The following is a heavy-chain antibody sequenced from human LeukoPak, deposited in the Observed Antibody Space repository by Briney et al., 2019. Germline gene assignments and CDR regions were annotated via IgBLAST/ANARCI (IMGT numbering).Heavy chain of an antibody. CDR1: GGSMSSYY. V-gene: IGHV4-59*01. Sequence: SETLSLTCSVSGGSMSSYYWSWIRQPPGKGLEWIAYISYSGVTKYNPSLKSRVTISVDTSKSQFSLKLSTVTAADTAVYYCARENSNSWYLDYWGQGTLVTVSS. D-gene: IGHD6-13*01. CDR2: ISYSGVT. CDR3: ARENSNSWYLDY. J-gene: IGHJ4*02.